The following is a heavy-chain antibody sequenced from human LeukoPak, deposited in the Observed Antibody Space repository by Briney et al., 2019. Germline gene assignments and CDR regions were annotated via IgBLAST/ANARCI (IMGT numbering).Heavy chain of an antibody. CDR3: ARVVASTSIDS. D-gene: IGHD2-15*01. Sequence: SETLSLTCTVSGGSISSYYWSWIRQPPGKGPEWIGSIFHSGSVYYNPSLKSRVTISVDPSKNWFSLKLTSVTAADTAVYYCARVVASTSIDSWGQGTLVTVSS. CDR2: IFHSGSV. V-gene: IGHV4-59*08. J-gene: IGHJ4*02. CDR1: GGSISSYY.